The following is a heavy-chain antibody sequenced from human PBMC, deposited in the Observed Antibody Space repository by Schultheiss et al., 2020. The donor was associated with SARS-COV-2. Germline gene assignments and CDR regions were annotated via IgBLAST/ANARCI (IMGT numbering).Heavy chain of an antibody. J-gene: IGHJ4*02. D-gene: IGHD3-3*01. CDR3: ARHRGYYDFWSGYYVDY. CDR1: GGSISSGSYY. Sequence: SETLSLTCTVSGGSISSGSYYWSWIRQHPGKGLEWIGYIYYSGSTYYNPSLKSRVTISVDTSKNQFSLKLSSVTAADTAVYYCARHRGYYDFWSGYYVDYWGQGTLVTVSS. V-gene: IGHV4-31*03. CDR2: IYYSGST.